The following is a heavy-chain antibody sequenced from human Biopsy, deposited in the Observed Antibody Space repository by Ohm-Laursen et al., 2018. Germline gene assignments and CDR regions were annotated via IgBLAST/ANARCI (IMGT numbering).Heavy chain of an antibody. CDR2: VYYTGST. CDR1: GDSISSYY. J-gene: IGHJ6*02. CDR3: ARATNSTGWPYYYFYGMDV. Sequence: SETLSLTCTVSGDSISSYYWSWIRQPPGKGLEWIGYVYYTGSTNYNPSLKSRVTISVDTSKNQFSLGLNSVTAADTAVYYCARATNSTGWPYYYFYGMDVWGQGTTVTVSS. D-gene: IGHD2/OR15-2a*01. V-gene: IGHV4-59*01.